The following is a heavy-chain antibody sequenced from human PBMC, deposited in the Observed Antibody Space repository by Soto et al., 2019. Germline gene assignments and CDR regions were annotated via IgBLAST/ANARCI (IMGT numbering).Heavy chain of an antibody. Sequence: GGSLRLSCAASGFTFSSYSMNWVRQAPGKGLEWVSYISISSSTIYYAVSVKGRFTISRDNVKNSLYLQMNSLRDEDTAVCYCARVIVGTTTFVDYWVQGTLVTVFS. J-gene: IGHJ4*02. V-gene: IGHV3-48*02. CDR3: ARVIVGTTTFVDY. CDR2: ISISSSTI. CDR1: GFTFSSYS. D-gene: IGHD1-26*01.